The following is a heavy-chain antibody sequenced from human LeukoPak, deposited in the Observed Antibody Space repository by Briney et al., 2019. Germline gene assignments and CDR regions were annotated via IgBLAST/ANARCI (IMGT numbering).Heavy chain of an antibody. Sequence: PGGSLRLSCAASGFTFSSYSMNWVRQAPGKGLEWVSSISSSSSYIYYADSVKGRFTISRDNAKNSLYLQMNSLRAEDTAVYYCARGPLLWFGEVEVQFDYWGQGTLVTVSS. J-gene: IGHJ4*02. CDR2: ISSSSSYI. D-gene: IGHD3-10*01. CDR1: GFTFSSYS. V-gene: IGHV3-21*01. CDR3: ARGPLLWFGEVEVQFDY.